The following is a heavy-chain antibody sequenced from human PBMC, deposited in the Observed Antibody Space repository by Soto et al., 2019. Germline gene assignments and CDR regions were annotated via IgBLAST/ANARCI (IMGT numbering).Heavy chain of an antibody. Sequence: QVQLQESGPGLVKPSETLSLTCTVSGGSISSYYWSWIRQPAGKGLEWIGRIYTSGSTNYNPSLKSRVTMSVDTSKNQFSLKLSSVTAADTAVYYCARDRPEGSSWYQYYYYYYGMDVWGQGTTVTVSS. CDR3: ARDRPEGSSWYQYYYYYYGMDV. CDR2: IYTSGST. V-gene: IGHV4-4*07. CDR1: GGSISSYY. D-gene: IGHD6-13*01. J-gene: IGHJ6*02.